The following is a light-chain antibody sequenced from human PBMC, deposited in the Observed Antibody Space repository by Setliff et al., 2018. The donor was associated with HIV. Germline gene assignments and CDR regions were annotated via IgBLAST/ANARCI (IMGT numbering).Light chain of an antibody. Sequence: QSALTQPASVSGSPGQSITISCTGASSDFGGYNYVSWYEQHPGKAPKLMIYDVSKRPSGVSNRFSGSKSGNTASLTISGLQAEDEADYYCSSYTSRNTYVFGTGTKVPS. CDR2: DVS. J-gene: IGLJ1*01. CDR1: SSDFGGYNY. V-gene: IGLV2-14*03. CDR3: SSYTSRNTYV.